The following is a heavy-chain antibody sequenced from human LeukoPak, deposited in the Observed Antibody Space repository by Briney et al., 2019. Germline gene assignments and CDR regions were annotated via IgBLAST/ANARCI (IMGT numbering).Heavy chain of an antibody. CDR1: GFTFSSYW. CDR2: IKQEGSEK. Sequence: TGGSLRLSCAVSGFTFSSYWMTWVRQAPGKGPEWVANIKQEGSEKTYVDSVKGRFTISRDNAQNSLYLQMSSLRAEDTAVYYCARVYSSTSGKNAFDIWGQGTMVTVSS. CDR3: ARVYSSTSGKNAFDI. V-gene: IGHV3-7*01. D-gene: IGHD6-6*01. J-gene: IGHJ3*02.